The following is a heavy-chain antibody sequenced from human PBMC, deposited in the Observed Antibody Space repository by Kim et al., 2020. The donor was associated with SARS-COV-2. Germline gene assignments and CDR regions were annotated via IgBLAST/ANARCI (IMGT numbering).Heavy chain of an antibody. J-gene: IGHJ4*02. Sequence: GGSLRLSCAASGFTFSSYGMHWVRQAPGKGLEWVAVIWYDGSNKYYADSVKGRFTISRDNSKNTLYLQMNSLRAEDTAVYYCAKTSGLSSSLDYWGQGTLVTVSS. CDR3: AKTSGLSSSLDY. V-gene: IGHV3-33*06. CDR1: GFTFSSYG. D-gene: IGHD6-13*01. CDR2: IWYDGSNK.